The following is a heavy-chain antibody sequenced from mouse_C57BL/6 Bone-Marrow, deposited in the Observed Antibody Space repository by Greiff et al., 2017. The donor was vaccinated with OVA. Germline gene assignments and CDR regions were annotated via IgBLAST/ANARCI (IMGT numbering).Heavy chain of an antibody. J-gene: IGHJ4*01. CDR1: GFNIKDYY. V-gene: IGHV14-1*01. CDR2: IDPEDGDT. Sequence: VQLQQSGAELVRPGASVKLSCTASGFNIKDYYMHWVKQRPEQGLEWIGRIDPEDGDTESAPKFQGKATMTADTSSNTAYLQLSSLTSEDTAVYYCTTTTTVVADAMDYWGQGTSVTVSS. D-gene: IGHD1-1*01. CDR3: TTTTTVVADAMDY.